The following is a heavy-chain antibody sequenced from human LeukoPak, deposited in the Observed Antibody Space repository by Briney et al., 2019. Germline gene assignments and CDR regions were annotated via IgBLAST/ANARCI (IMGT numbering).Heavy chain of an antibody. J-gene: IGHJ4*02. D-gene: IGHD6-13*01. Sequence: GGSLRLSCAASGFTFRIYAMSWVRQAPGKGLEWVSSITTSGDYKYYADSLRGRLTISRDNAKNSLFLQMNSLRGDDTAVYYCARDPAATPLDYWDQGILVTVSS. CDR2: ITTSGDYK. CDR1: GFTFRIYA. CDR3: ARDPAATPLDY. V-gene: IGHV3-21*01.